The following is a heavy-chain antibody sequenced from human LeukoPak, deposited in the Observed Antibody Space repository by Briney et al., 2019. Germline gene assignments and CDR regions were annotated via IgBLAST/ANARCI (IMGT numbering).Heavy chain of an antibody. J-gene: IGHJ3*02. CDR2: INTNSGKS. CDR1: GYTFISYA. CDR3: ARDPSGDYDAFDI. Sequence: GASVKVSCKASGYTFISYAMNWVRQAPGQGLEWMGWINTNSGKSTYAQGFTGRFVFSLDTSVSTAYLQISSLKAEDTAVYYCARDPSGDYDAFDIWGQGTMVTVSS. V-gene: IGHV7-4-1*02. D-gene: IGHD4-17*01.